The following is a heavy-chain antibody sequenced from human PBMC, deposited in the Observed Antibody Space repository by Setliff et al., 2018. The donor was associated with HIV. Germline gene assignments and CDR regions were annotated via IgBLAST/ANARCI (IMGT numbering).Heavy chain of an antibody. CDR3: ASAGAWQRNALDI. D-gene: IGHD5-12*01. CDR2: INPNNGST. Sequence: ASVKVSCKASGYTFTGYYMHWVRQAPGQGLEWMGWINPNNGSTSYAQKFQGRVTMTRDTSTSTVYMELSSLRSEDTAVYYCASAGAWQRNALDIWGQGTMVTVSS. V-gene: IGHV1-46*01. CDR1: GYTFTGYY. J-gene: IGHJ3*02.